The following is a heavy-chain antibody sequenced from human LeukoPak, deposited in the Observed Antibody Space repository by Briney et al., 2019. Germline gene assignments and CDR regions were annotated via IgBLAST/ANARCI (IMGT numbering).Heavy chain of an antibody. D-gene: IGHD2-15*01. CDR2: INPSDGGT. CDR3: ATTARYCSGGSCYSPYYYYYMDV. CDR1: GYTFTSYY. V-gene: IGHV1-46*01. J-gene: IGHJ6*03. Sequence: ASVRVSCKASGYTFTSYYIHWVRQAPGQGLEWMGIINPSDGGTTYAQKFQGRITMTRDTSTSTVYMELSSLRSEDTAVYYCATTARYCSGGSCYSPYYYYYMDVWGKGTTVTVSS.